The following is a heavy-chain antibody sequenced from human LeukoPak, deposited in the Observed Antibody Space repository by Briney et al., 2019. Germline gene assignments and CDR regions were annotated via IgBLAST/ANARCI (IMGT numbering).Heavy chain of an antibody. CDR2: ISGSGGST. CDR1: GFTFSSYA. Sequence: GRSLRLSCAASGFTFSSYAMSWVRQAPGKGLEWVSAISGSGGSTYYADSVKGRFTISRVNSKNTLYLQMNSPRAEDTAVYYCAKASGGGYYFDYWGQGTLVTVSS. CDR3: AKASGGGYYFDY. V-gene: IGHV3-23*01. D-gene: IGHD4-23*01. J-gene: IGHJ4*02.